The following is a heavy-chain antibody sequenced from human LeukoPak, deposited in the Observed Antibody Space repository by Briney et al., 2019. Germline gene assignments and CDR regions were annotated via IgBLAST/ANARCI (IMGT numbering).Heavy chain of an antibody. CDR1: GGSIDSSSYY. D-gene: IGHD4-17*01. CDR2: IYYSGTT. CDR3: ARDQSVTPVTTKATFDY. J-gene: IGHJ4*02. V-gene: IGHV4-39*02. Sequence: SETLSLTCTVSGGSIDSSSYYWGWVRQPPGKGLEWIGSIYYSGTTYYNPSLKSRVSILADTSKNHFSLKLSSVTAADTAVYYCARDQSVTPVTTKATFDYWGQGTLVTVSS.